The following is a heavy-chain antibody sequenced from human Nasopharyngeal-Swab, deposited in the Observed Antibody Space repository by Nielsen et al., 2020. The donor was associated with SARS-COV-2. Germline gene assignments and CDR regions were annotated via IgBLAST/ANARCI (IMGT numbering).Heavy chain of an antibody. D-gene: IGHD3-22*01. CDR1: GFTFSRYT. Sequence: GSLSLSCAASGFTFSRYTMHWVRQAPGKGLEWVAVIAYDGSNKYYADSVKGRFTISRDISKNTLYLQMNSLRAEDTAVFYCASTPLDSSGYYYAFHYWGRGTLVTVSS. CDR2: IAYDGSNK. CDR3: ASTPLDSSGYYYAFHY. J-gene: IGHJ4*02. V-gene: IGHV3-30-3*01.